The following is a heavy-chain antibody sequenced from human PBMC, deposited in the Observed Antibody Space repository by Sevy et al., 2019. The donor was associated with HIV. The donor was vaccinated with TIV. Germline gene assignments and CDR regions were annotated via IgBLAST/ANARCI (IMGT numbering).Heavy chain of an antibody. Sequence: SETLSLTCSVSGGSISSYFWTWVRQSPGKGLEWIGNIYFTGNTDYSPSLKSRVTLSLDTSKSQFSLRLSSVTAADTAVYFCARERGSNTLTLGLDFWGQGSLVTVSS. D-gene: IGHD3-9*01. CDR3: ARERGSNTLTLGLDF. V-gene: IGHV4-59*12. J-gene: IGHJ4*02. CDR2: IYFTGNT. CDR1: GGSISSYF.